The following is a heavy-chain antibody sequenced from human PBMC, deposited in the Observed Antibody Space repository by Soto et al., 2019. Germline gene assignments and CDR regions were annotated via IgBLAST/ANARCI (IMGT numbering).Heavy chain of an antibody. Sequence: WASVKVSCKASGYTFTSYGISWVREAPGQGLEWMGWISGYNGNANYAQKVQGRVTMTTDTSTGTAYMELRSLRSDDTAVYYCARADWAYFFDYWGQGTLVTVSS. CDR1: GYTFTSYG. V-gene: IGHV1-18*01. J-gene: IGHJ4*02. CDR2: ISGYNGNA. D-gene: IGHD3-9*01. CDR3: ARADWAYFFDY.